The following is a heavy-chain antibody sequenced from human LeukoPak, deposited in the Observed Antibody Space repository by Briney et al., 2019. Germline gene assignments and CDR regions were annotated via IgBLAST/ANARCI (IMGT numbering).Heavy chain of an antibody. CDR2: VKQDGSEK. Sequence: GGSLRLSCAASGFTFSSYWMSWVRQAPGKGLEWVANVKQDGSEKYYVDSVKGRFTISRDNAKNSLYLQMNSLRAEDTAVYYCARESRGSYYYYYYYMDVWGKGTTVTVSS. D-gene: IGHD1-26*01. CDR3: ARESRGSYYYYYYYMDV. V-gene: IGHV3-7*01. J-gene: IGHJ6*03. CDR1: GFTFSSYW.